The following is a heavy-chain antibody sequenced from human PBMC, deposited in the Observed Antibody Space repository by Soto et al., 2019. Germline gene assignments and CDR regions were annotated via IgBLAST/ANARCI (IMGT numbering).Heavy chain of an antibody. Sequence: ASVKVSCKTSGYTFSNYGINWVRQAPGQGLEWMGWISGYNGNTNYAQTVQGRVTMTTDTSTGTVYMELRSLKSDDTAIYYCSRFIMVGGWFDPNYYHGMDVWGQGTTVTVS. V-gene: IGHV1-18*01. CDR3: SRFIMVGGWFDPNYYHGMDV. D-gene: IGHD6-19*01. J-gene: IGHJ6*02. CDR1: GYTFSNYG. CDR2: ISGYNGNT.